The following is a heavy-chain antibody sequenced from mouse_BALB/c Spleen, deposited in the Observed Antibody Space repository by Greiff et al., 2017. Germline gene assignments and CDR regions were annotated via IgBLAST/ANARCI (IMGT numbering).Heavy chain of an antibody. Sequence: EVMLVESGGGLVKPGGSLKLSCAASGFTFSDYYMYWVRQTPEKRLEWVATISDGGSYTYYPDSVKGRFTISRDNAKNNLYLQMSSLKSEDTAMYYCARDGGITTASWFAYWGQGTLVTVSA. D-gene: IGHD1-2*01. J-gene: IGHJ3*01. CDR2: ISDGGSYT. CDR1: GFTFSDYY. CDR3: ARDGGITTASWFAY. V-gene: IGHV5-4*02.